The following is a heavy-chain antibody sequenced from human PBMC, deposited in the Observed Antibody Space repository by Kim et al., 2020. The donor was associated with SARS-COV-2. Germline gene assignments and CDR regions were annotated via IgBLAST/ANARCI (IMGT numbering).Heavy chain of an antibody. CDR3: AREYRDITIFGVVIRDGMDV. CDR1: GGSISSGGYY. CDR2: IYYSGST. D-gene: IGHD3-3*01. Sequence: SETLSLTCTVSGGSISSGGYYWSWSRQHPGKGLEWIGYIYYSGSTYYNPSLKSRVTISVDTSKNQFSLKLSSVTAADTAVYYCAREYRDITIFGVVIRDGMDVWGQGTTVTVSS. J-gene: IGHJ6*02. V-gene: IGHV4-31*03.